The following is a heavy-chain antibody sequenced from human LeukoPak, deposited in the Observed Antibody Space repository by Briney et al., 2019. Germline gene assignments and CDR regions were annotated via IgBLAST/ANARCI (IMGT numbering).Heavy chain of an antibody. CDR3: AREPIVGATRGFDY. CDR2: IYYSGST. J-gene: IGHJ4*02. CDR1: GGSISSSSYY. D-gene: IGHD1-26*01. V-gene: IGHV4-39*07. Sequence: SETLSLTCTVSGGSISSSSYYWGWIRQPPGKGLEWIGSIYYSGSTYYNPSLKSRVTISVDTSKNQFSLKLSSVTAADTAVYYCAREPIVGATRGFDYWGQGTLVTVSS.